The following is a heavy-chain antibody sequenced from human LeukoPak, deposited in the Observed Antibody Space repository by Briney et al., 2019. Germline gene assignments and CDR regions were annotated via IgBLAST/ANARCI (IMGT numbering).Heavy chain of an antibody. V-gene: IGHV4-59*08. Sequence: PSETLSLTCTVSGGSISSYYWSWIRQPPGKGLEWIGYIYYSGSTNYNPCLKSRVTISVDTSKNQFSLKLSSVTAADTAVYYCARHSSGWYGLPTTFDYWGQGTLVTVSS. CDR3: ARHSSGWYGLPTTFDY. J-gene: IGHJ4*02. CDR2: IYYSGST. CDR1: GGSISSYY. D-gene: IGHD6-19*01.